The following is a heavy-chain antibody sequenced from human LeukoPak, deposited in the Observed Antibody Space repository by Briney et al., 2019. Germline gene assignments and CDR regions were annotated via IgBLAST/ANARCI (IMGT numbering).Heavy chain of an antibody. D-gene: IGHD2-2*01. CDR1: GGSFSGYY. CDR3: ARYCSSTSCSSFDP. Sequence: SETLSLTCAVYGGSFSGYYWSWIRQPPGKGLEWIGEINHSGSTNYNPSLKSRVTISVDTSKNQFSLKLSSVTAADTAVYYCARYCSSTSCSSFDPWGQGTLVTVSS. V-gene: IGHV4-34*01. J-gene: IGHJ5*02. CDR2: INHSGST.